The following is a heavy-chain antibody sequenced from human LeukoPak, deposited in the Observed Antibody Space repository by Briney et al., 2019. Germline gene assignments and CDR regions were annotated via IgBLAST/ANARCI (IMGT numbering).Heavy chain of an antibody. J-gene: IGHJ3*02. D-gene: IGHD2-15*01. CDR2: ITAGGGTT. CDR3: ATGVAAKWNAFDI. CDR1: GFTLSTYA. V-gene: IGHV3-23*01. Sequence: GGSLRLSCAASGFTLSTYAMNWVRQAPGKGLECVSAITAGGGTTSYADSVKGRFTISRDNSKNMLFLQMHSLRAEDTALYYCATGVAAKWNAFDIWGQGTLVTVSS.